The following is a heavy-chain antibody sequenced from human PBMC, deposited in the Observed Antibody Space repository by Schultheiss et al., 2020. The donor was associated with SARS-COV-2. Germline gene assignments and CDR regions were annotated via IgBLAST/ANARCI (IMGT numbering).Heavy chain of an antibody. D-gene: IGHD2-15*01. CDR1: GFTFSSYE. V-gene: IGHV3-48*03. CDR3: ARKPLYCSGGSCYLRAAFDI. CDR2: ISSSGSTI. J-gene: IGHJ3*02. Sequence: GGSLRLSCAASGFTFSSYEMNWVRQAPGKGLEWVSYISSSGSTIYYADSVKGRFTISRDNAKNSLYLQMNSLRAEDTAVYYCARKPLYCSGGSCYLRAAFDIWGQGTMVTVSS.